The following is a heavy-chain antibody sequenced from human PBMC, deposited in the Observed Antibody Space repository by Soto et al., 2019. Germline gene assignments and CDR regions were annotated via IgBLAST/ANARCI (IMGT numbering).Heavy chain of an antibody. Sequence: EVQLLESGGGLVQPGGSLRLSCAVSGFTIRNYPMSWVRQAPGKGLEWVSGMSGSGDRTYYADSVKGRFTISKDFFESSLSVQLDRLRVEDTAVYFCVKEHGRSPWTDPYWGRGTLVTVSS. J-gene: IGHJ4*02. CDR2: MSGSGDRT. D-gene: IGHD4-17*01. CDR3: VKEHGRSPWTDPY. CDR1: GFTIRNYP. V-gene: IGHV3-23*01.